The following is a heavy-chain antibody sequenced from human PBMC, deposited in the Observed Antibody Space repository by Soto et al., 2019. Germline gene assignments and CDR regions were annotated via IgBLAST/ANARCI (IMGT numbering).Heavy chain of an antibody. V-gene: IGHV3-23*01. J-gene: IGHJ4*02. Sequence: GGSLRLSCAASGFTFSTYAMSWVRQAPGKGLEWVSAISGSGGNSTLYGDSVKGRFTISRDNSKNTSYLQMNSLGAEDTAVYYCAKGGGSCCFDNWGQGTLVTVSS. CDR2: ISGSGGNST. CDR3: AKGGGSCCFDN. CDR1: GFTFSTYA. D-gene: IGHD2-15*01.